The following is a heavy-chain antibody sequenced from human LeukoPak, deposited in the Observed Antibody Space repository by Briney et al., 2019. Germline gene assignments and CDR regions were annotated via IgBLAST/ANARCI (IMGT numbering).Heavy chain of an antibody. Sequence: RESLRLSCAASGFTLSDYYMSWIRQAPGKGLEWVSYSSSSGSTIYYADSVKGRFAISRDNAKNSLYLQMNSLRAEDTAVYYCARRRDFIDYWGQGTLVTVSS. CDR2: SSSSGSTI. CDR1: GFTLSDYY. J-gene: IGHJ4*02. V-gene: IGHV3-11*01. CDR3: ARRRDFIDY. D-gene: IGHD3/OR15-3a*01.